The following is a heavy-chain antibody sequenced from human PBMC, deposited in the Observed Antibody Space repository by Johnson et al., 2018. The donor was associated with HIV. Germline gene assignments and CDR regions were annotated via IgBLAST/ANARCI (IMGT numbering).Heavy chain of an antibody. D-gene: IGHD3-3*01. V-gene: IGHV3-13*01. CDR3: ARGISQPYYNFWSGSHYPDAFDI. J-gene: IGHJ3*02. CDR1: GFTFSNYA. CDR2: IGTAGDT. Sequence: VQLVESGGGVVQPGRSLRLSCAASGFTFSNYAMHWVRQAPGKGLEWVSAIGTAGDTYYPGSVKGRFTISRENAKNSLYLQMNSLRAGDTAVYYCARGISQPYYNFWSGSHYPDAFDIWGQGTMVTVSS.